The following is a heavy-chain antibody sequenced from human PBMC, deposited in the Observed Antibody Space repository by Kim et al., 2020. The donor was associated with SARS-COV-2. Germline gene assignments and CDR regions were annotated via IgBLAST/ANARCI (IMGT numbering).Heavy chain of an antibody. CDR3: ARLDSAMNPRYFDF. CDR1: GYSFTNYW. Sequence: GESLKISCKGSGYSFTNYWIAWVRQMPGKGLEWMGTAFPGDSDTRYSPSFQGLVTISADMSSNTAFLQWSSLKATDTATYFCARLDSAMNPRYFDFWGQGTVIAVSS. D-gene: IGHD2-2*01. V-gene: IGHV5-51*01. J-gene: IGHJ4*02. CDR2: AFPGDSDT.